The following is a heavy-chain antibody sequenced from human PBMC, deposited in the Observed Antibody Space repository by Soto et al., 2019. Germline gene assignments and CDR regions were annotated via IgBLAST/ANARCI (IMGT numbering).Heavy chain of an antibody. Sequence: QVQLVQSGAEVKKPGASVKVSCKASGYTFTSHHIHWVRQAPGQGLEWMGIINPSGGSTSYAQNFQGRVTMTRDTSTSTVYMELSSLRSEDTAVYYCARDEQKLRPDDGMDVWGQGTTVTVSS. V-gene: IGHV1-46*01. CDR2: INPSGGST. J-gene: IGHJ6*02. D-gene: IGHD6-13*01. CDR1: GYTFTSHH. CDR3: ARDEQKLRPDDGMDV.